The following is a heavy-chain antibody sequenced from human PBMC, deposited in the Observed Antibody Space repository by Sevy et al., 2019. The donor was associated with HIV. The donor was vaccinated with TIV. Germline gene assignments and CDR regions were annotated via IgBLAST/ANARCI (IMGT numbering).Heavy chain of an antibody. CDR2: ISSNGGST. D-gene: IGHD6-13*01. Sequence: GGSLRLSCSASGFTFSSYAMHWVRQAPGKGLEYVSAISSNGGSTYYADSVKGRFTISRDNSKNTLYLQMSSLRAEGTAVYYCVKARGAAAGRSSYPYSYGMDVLGQGNTVTVSS. V-gene: IGHV3-64D*06. J-gene: IGHJ6*02. CDR1: GFTFSSYA. CDR3: VKARGAAAGRSSYPYSYGMDV.